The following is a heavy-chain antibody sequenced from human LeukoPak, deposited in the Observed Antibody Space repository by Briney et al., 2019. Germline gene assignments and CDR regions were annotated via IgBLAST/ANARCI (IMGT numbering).Heavy chain of an antibody. Sequence: GGSLRLSCAASGFTFSSAWMSWVRQAPGKGLEWVANIKEDGSEKYYVDSVKGRFTISRDNAKNSLYLQMNSLRAEDTAVYYCARVYITAAYCDYWGQGTLVTVSS. V-gene: IGHV3-7*05. CDR2: IKEDGSEK. CDR3: ARVYITAAYCDY. D-gene: IGHD6-13*01. J-gene: IGHJ4*02. CDR1: GFTFSSAW.